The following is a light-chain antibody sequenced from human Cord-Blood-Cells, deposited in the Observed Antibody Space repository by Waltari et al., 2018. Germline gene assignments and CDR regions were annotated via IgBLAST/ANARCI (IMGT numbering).Light chain of an antibody. CDR2: GAS. CDR3: QQYGSSPQT. Sequence: EIVLTQSPGTLSSSPGERATLPCRASQSVSSSYLAWYQQKPGQAPRLLIDGASSRATGIPDRFSGSGSGTDFTLTISRLEPEDFAVYYCQQYGSSPQTFGQGTKLEIK. J-gene: IGKJ2*01. V-gene: IGKV3-20*01. CDR1: QSVSSSY.